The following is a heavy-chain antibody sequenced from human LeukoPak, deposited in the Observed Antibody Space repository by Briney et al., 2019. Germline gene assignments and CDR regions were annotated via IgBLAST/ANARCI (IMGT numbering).Heavy chain of an antibody. CDR2: AYYRSRWYN. J-gene: IGHJ4*02. CDR3: ARSADGTLDY. V-gene: IGHV6-1*01. D-gene: IGHD6-13*01. Sequence: SQTLSLTCAISRDSVSSNSAAWNWIRQSPSRGLEWLGRAYYRSRWYNDYAVSVKSRITVNPDTSKNQFSLHLNSVTPDDTAVYYCARSADGTLDYWGLGTLVTVSS. CDR1: RDSVSSNSAA.